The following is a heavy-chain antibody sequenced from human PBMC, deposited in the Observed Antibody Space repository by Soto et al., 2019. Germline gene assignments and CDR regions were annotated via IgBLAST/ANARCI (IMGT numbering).Heavy chain of an antibody. CDR3: ARRERAAGTDWWFDP. Sequence: PSDTLSLTCAVSGDSLSSRNLWCGVRQPPGKGLEWIGYISHSGSTNYNPSLKSRVTISVDTSKNQFSLKLSSVTAADTAVYYCARRERAAGTDWWFDPWGQGTLVTVSS. CDR2: ISHSGST. D-gene: IGHD6-13*01. J-gene: IGHJ5*02. CDR1: GDSLSSRNL. V-gene: IGHV4-4*02.